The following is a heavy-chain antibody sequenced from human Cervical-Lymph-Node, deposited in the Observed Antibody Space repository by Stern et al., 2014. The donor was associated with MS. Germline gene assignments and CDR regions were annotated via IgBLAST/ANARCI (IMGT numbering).Heavy chain of an antibody. Sequence: VQLVESGAEVKKPGSSVKVSCKASGGTFSSQAINWVRQAPGQELEWVGGIIPIFGTPNSAQKVQDRVTITADESTSTAYMDLSSLRSEDTAVYYCATPSTVTVGGMDVWGQGTTVTVSS. J-gene: IGHJ6*02. D-gene: IGHD4-17*01. CDR2: IIPIFGTP. CDR1: GGTFSSQA. CDR3: ATPSTVTVGGMDV. V-gene: IGHV1-69*01.